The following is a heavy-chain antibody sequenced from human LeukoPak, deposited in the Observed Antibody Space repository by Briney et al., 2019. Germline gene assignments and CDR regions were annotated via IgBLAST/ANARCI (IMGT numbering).Heavy chain of an antibody. J-gene: IGHJ6*03. CDR2: ISSSSSYI. Sequence: GGSLRLSCAASGFTFSSYSMNWVRQAPGKGLEWVSSISSSSSYIYYADSVKGRFTISRDNAKSSLYLQMNSLRAEDTAVYYCARVYSSSWYTWVYYYYYYMDVWGKGTTVTVSS. D-gene: IGHD6-13*01. CDR1: GFTFSSYS. V-gene: IGHV3-21*01. CDR3: ARVYSSSWYTWVYYYYYYMDV.